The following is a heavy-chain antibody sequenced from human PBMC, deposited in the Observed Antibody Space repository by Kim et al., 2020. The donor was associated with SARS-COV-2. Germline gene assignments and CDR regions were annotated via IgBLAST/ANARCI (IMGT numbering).Heavy chain of an antibody. Sequence: GGSLRLSCAASGFTFSSYAMHWVRQAPGKGLEWVAVISYDGSNKYYADSVKGRFTISRDNSKNTLYLQMNSLRAEDTAVYYCARGGNPGLLWFGELLLCYFDYWGQGTLVTVSS. D-gene: IGHD3-10*01. J-gene: IGHJ4*02. CDR3: ARGGNPGLLWFGELLLCYFDY. CDR2: ISYDGSNK. CDR1: GFTFSSYA. V-gene: IGHV3-30*04.